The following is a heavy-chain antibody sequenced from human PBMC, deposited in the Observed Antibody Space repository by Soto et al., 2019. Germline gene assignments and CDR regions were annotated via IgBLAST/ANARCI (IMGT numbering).Heavy chain of an antibody. CDR2: ISYDGSNK. CDR1: GFTFSSYG. Sequence: ESVGGVVQPGRSLRLSCAASGFTFSSYGMHWVRQAPGKGLEWVAVISYDGSNKYYADSVKGRFTISRDNSKNTLYLQMNSLRAEDTAVYYCAKDEVAAAGTDYWGQGTLVTVSS. V-gene: IGHV3-30*18. CDR3: AKDEVAAAGTDY. D-gene: IGHD6-13*01. J-gene: IGHJ4*02.